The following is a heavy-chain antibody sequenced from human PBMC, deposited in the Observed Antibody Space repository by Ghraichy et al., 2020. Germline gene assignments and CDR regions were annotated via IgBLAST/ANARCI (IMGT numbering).Heavy chain of an antibody. CDR1: GGSFSGYY. J-gene: IGHJ1*01. Sequence: TLSLTCAVYGGSFSGYYWSWIRQPPGKGLEWIGEINHSGSTNYNPSLKSRVTISVDTSKNQFSLKLSSVTAADTAVYYCARRSPPDGYSYGYPRFEYFQHWGQGTLVTVSS. V-gene: IGHV4-34*01. D-gene: IGHD5-18*01. CDR2: INHSGST. CDR3: ARRSPPDGYSYGYPRFEYFQH.